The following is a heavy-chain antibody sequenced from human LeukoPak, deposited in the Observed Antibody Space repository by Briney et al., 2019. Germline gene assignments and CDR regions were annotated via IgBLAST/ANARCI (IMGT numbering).Heavy chain of an antibody. D-gene: IGHD6-19*01. CDR2: IYYSGST. CDR3: ARPTRSGWYYY. CDR1: GGSISSSSYY. J-gene: IGHJ4*02. Sequence: SGTLSLTCTVSGGSISSSSYYWGWIRQPPGKGLEWIGSIYYSGSTYYNPSLKSRVTISVDTSKNQFSLKLSSVTAADTAVYYCARPTRSGWYYYWGQGTLVTVSS. V-gene: IGHV4-39*01.